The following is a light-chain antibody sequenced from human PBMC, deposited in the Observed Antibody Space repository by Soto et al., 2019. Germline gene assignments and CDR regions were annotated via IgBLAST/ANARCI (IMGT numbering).Light chain of an antibody. J-gene: IGLJ1*01. V-gene: IGLV2-8*01. Sequence: QSVLTQPPSASGSPGQSVAISCTGTSSDVGGYNYVSWYQQHPGKAPKLVISEVSKWPSGVPDSFSGSKSGNTASLTVSGLRAEDEADYCCCSYAGGNNPYVFGTGTKVTVL. CDR3: CSYAGGNNPYV. CDR1: SSDVGGYNY. CDR2: EVS.